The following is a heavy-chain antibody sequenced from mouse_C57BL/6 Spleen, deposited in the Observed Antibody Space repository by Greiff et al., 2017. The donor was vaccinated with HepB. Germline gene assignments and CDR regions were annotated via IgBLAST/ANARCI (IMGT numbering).Heavy chain of an antibody. CDR1: GFTFSDYG. J-gene: IGHJ2*01. D-gene: IGHD1-3*01. CDR2: ISSGSSTI. CDR3: ARGELFDY. Sequence: EVQLVESGGGLVKPGGSLKLSCAASGFTFSDYGMHWVRQAPEKGLEWVAYISSGSSTIYYADTVKGRFTISRDNAKNTLFLQMTSLRSEDTAMYYCARGELFDYWGQGTTLTVSS. V-gene: IGHV5-17*01.